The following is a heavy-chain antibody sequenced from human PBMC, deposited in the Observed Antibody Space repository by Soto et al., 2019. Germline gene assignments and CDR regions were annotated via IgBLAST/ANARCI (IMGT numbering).Heavy chain of an antibody. J-gene: IGHJ6*02. D-gene: IGHD3-22*01. CDR2: IWQAGSKK. Sequence: PGGSQRLSCAASGFSFRNFEMDWVRQAPGKGLEWVAIIWQAGSKKYYADSVEGRFTISRDNSKNTLYLQMNSMRAEDTALYYCARGGYYDNSGHLYGMDVWGQGTTVTVS. V-gene: IGHV3-33*01. CDR1: GFSFRNFE. CDR3: ARGGYYDNSGHLYGMDV.